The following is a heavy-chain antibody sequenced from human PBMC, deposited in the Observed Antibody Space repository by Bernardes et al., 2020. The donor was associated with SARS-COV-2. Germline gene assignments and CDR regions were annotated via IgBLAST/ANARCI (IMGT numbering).Heavy chain of an antibody. Sequence: ASVKVSCKASGYTFTGYYMHWVRQAPGQGLEWMGWINPNSGGTNYAQKFQGRVTMTRDTPISTAYMELSRLRSDDTAVYYCARVIPRIAARNINYYYYMDVWGKGTTVTVSS. V-gene: IGHV1-2*02. CDR2: INPNSGGT. CDR3: ARVIPRIAARNINYYYYMDV. CDR1: GYTFTGYY. J-gene: IGHJ6*03. D-gene: IGHD6-6*01.